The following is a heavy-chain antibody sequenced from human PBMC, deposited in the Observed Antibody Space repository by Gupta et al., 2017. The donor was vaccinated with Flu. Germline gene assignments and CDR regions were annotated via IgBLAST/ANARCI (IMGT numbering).Heavy chain of an antibody. D-gene: IGHD2/OR15-2a*01. Sequence: QVQLVQSGAEVKQPGASVTVSCKVYGSTLADLSIHWVLQPPGGGLEWMGGFDPEKGKVVYAQSFQGRVAMTEDISTDTAYMDLGSLRSEDAATYYCAALFTTCFLLFDFWGHGTLVTVSS. V-gene: IGHV1-24*01. CDR1: GSTLADLS. CDR2: FDPEKGKV. J-gene: IGHJ4*01. CDR3: AALFTTCFLLFDF.